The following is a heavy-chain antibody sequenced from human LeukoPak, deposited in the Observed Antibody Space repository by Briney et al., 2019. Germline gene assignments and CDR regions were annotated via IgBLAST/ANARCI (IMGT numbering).Heavy chain of an antibody. CDR2: IIPIFGTA. D-gene: IGHD6-19*01. CDR1: GGTFSSYA. CDR3: ARISPAVAGTGEFDY. V-gene: IGHV1-69*05. J-gene: IGHJ4*02. Sequence: SVKVSCKASGGTFSSYAISWVRQAPGQGLEWMGGIIPIFGTASYAQKFQGRVTMTRDMSTSTVYMELSSLRSEDTAVYYCARISPAVAGTGEFDYWGQGTLVTVSS.